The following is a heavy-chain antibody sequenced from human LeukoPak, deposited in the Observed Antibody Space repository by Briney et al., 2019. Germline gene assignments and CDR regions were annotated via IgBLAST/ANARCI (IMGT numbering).Heavy chain of an antibody. CDR2: IKEDGSRK. D-gene: IGHD1-26*01. Sequence: PGGSLRLSCVASGLTFSAYWMTWVRQAPGKGLEWVANIKEDGSRKYYADSVKGRFTISRDNAKNSLYLQVNSLRAEDTAVYYCARHADGAKTALAYWGQGTPVTVSS. CDR1: GLTFSAYW. CDR3: ARHADGAKTALAY. V-gene: IGHV3-7*01. J-gene: IGHJ4*02.